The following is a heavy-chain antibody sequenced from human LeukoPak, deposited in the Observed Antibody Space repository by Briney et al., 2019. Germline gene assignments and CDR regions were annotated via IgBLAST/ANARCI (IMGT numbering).Heavy chain of an antibody. J-gene: IGHJ5*02. CDR2: IYYSGST. CDR3: ARVVYRGENWFDP. CDR1: GGSFSGYY. D-gene: IGHD3-10*01. V-gene: IGHV4-59*01. Sequence: SETLSLTCAVYGGSFSGYYWSWIRQPPGKGLEWIGYIYYSGSTNYNPSLKSRVTISVDTSKNQFSLKLSSVTAADTAVYYCARVVYRGENWFDPWGQGTLVTVSS.